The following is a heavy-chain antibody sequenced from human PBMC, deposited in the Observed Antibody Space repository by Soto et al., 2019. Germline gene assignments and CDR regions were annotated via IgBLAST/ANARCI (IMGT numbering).Heavy chain of an antibody. V-gene: IGHV3-48*01. J-gene: IGHJ3*02. CDR3: ARGHSSGRGAFDI. CDR2: ISSGSSAI. Sequence: HPGGSMRLSCAASGFRFSSYTMHWVRQAPGKGLEWVSYISSGSSAIYYADSLKGRFTISRDNAGNSLYLQMNSLRAEDTAVYYCARGHSSGRGAFDISGQGTMVTVS. CDR1: GFRFSSYT. D-gene: IGHD6-19*01.